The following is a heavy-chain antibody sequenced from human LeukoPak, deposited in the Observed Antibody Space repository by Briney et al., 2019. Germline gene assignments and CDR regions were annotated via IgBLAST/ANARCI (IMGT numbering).Heavy chain of an antibody. D-gene: IGHD6-6*01. J-gene: IGHJ4*02. CDR2: INSDGSST. CDR3: ARESYSSSQAFDY. V-gene: IGHV3-74*01. Sequence: GGSLRLSCAASGFTFSSYWMHWVRQAPGKGLVWVSRINSDGSSTYYADSLKGRFTISRDNAKNTLYLQMNSLRAEDTAVYYCARESYSSSQAFDYWGQGTLVTVSS. CDR1: GFTFSSYW.